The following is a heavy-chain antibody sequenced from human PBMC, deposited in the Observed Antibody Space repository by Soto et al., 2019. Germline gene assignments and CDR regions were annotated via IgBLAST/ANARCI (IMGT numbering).Heavy chain of an antibody. J-gene: IGHJ4*02. CDR2: IYHSGST. CDR1: GASISSGNW. V-gene: IGHV4-4*02. Sequence: SETLSLTCTVSGASISSGNWWTWVRQPPGKGLEWIGKIYHSGSTNYNPSLKSRVTISVDKSKNQFSLKLSSVTAADTAVYYCARVYMVRGTIIRYFDYWGQGTLVTVSS. CDR3: ARVYMVRGTIIRYFDY. D-gene: IGHD3-10*01.